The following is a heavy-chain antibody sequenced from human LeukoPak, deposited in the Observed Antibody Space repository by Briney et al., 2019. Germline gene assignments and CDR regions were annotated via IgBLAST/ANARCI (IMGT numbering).Heavy chain of an antibody. V-gene: IGHV3-74*01. D-gene: IGHD2-2*02. CDR3: ARVAPSYCSSTSCYIDAFDI. J-gene: IGHJ3*02. CDR1: GFTFSSYW. CDR2: SNSDGSSS. Sequence: GGSLRLSCAASGFTFSSYWMHWVRQAPGKGLVWVSRSNSDGSSSSYADSVKGRFTISRDNAKNTLYLQMNSLRAEDTAVYYCARVAPSYCSSTSCYIDAFDIWGQGTMVTVSS.